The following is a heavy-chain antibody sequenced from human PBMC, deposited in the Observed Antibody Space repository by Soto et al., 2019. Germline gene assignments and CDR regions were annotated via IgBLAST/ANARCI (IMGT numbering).Heavy chain of an antibody. D-gene: IGHD5-12*01. V-gene: IGHV4-31*03. Sequence: QVQLQESGPGLVKPSQTLSLTCTVSGGSISSGGYYWSCIRQHPGKGLEWIGYIYYSGITYNNPSIKSRVTISVDTSKNQFSLKLSSVTAAYTAVYYCARVYSGYDYRGWFDPWGQGSLVNVSS. CDR3: ARVYSGYDYRGWFDP. CDR1: GGSISSGGYY. J-gene: IGHJ5*02. CDR2: IYYSGIT.